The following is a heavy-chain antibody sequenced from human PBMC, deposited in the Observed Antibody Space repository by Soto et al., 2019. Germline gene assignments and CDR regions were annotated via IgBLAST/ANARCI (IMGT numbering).Heavy chain of an antibody. CDR2: INHSGST. J-gene: IGHJ5*02. CDR1: GGSFSGYY. V-gene: IGHV4-34*01. CDR3: ARGRETNGVSNWFDP. D-gene: IGHD2-8*01. Sequence: QVQLQQWGAGLLKPSETLSLTCAVYGGSFSGYYWSWIRQPPGKGLEWIGEINHSGSTNYNPSLKSRVTISVDTSKNQFSLTLSSVTAADTAVYYCARGRETNGVSNWFDPWGQGTLVTVSS.